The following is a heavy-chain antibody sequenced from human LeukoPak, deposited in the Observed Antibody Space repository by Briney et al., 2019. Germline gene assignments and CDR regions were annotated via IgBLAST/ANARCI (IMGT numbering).Heavy chain of an antibody. J-gene: IGHJ6*02. V-gene: IGHV5-51*01. CDR3: VRAIAARPGAYYYYFYGMDV. Sequence: GESLKTSCKGSGYSFTTNWIGWVRQMPGKGLEWMGNIYPGDSETRYSPSFQGQVTISADKSITTAYLQWSSLKASDTAMYYCVRAIAARPGAYYYYFYGMDVWGQGTTVIVSS. CDR1: GYSFTTNW. CDR2: IYPGDSET. D-gene: IGHD6-6*01.